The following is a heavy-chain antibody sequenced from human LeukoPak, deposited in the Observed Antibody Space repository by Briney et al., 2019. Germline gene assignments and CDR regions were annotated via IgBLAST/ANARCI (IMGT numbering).Heavy chain of an antibody. Sequence: SETLSLTCTVSGGSINSYYWSWIRQPPGKGLEWIGYIYYSGSTNYNPSLKSRVTISVDTSKNQFSLKLSSVTAADTAVYYCARGSEGIAVAGTSWFDPWGQRTLVTVSS. D-gene: IGHD6-19*01. V-gene: IGHV4-59*01. CDR3: ARGSEGIAVAGTSWFDP. CDR2: IYYSGST. J-gene: IGHJ5*02. CDR1: GGSINSYY.